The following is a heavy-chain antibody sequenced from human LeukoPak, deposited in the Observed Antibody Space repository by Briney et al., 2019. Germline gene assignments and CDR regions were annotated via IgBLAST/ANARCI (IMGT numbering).Heavy chain of an antibody. CDR3: ARWQFDY. CDR2: ISGDGTTT. V-gene: IGHV3-74*01. CDR1: GFAFSSYW. D-gene: IGHD5-12*01. Sequence: GGSLRLSCAASGFAFSSYWMLWVRQAPGKGLVWVSRISGDGTTTTYADSVKGRFTISRDNAKNIVYLQMNSLRAEDTAIYYCARWQFDYWGQGILVTVSS. J-gene: IGHJ4*02.